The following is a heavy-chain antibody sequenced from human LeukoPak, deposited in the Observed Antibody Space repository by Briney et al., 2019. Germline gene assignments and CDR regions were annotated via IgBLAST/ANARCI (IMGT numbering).Heavy chain of an antibody. Sequence: GGSLRLSCAASGFTFSNFGMHWVRQAPGKGLEWVAFTFFNGNSNYYADSVRGRFTISRDNSKNTLYLQMNSLRPEDTAVYSCARDRPEAVAGTRGFDYWGQGILVTVSS. CDR2: TFFNGNSN. CDR3: ARDRPEAVAGTRGFDY. J-gene: IGHJ4*02. D-gene: IGHD6-19*01. CDR1: GFTFSNFG. V-gene: IGHV3-30*02.